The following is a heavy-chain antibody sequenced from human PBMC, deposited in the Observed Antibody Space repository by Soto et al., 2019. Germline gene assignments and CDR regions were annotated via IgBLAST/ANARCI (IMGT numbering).Heavy chain of an antibody. Sequence: PSESLSLTCAVYVGSFRGYYWSWIRQPAGKGLEWIGEINHSGSTNYNPSLKSRVTISVDTSKNQFSLKLSSVTAADTAVYYCARHDYWGQGTLVTVSS. J-gene: IGHJ4*02. V-gene: IGHV4-34*01. CDR1: VGSFRGYY. CDR2: INHSGST. CDR3: ARHDY.